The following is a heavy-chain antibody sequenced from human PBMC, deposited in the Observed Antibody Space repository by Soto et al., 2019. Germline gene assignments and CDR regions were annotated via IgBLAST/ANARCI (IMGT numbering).Heavy chain of an antibody. Sequence: QVQLVQSGAEVKKPGASVKVSCKASGYTFTSYGISWVRQAPGQGLEWMGWISAYNGKTNYAQKLQGRVTMTTDTATSTAYMELRSPRSDDTAVYYCARDSLMIDVIDAFDIWGQGTMVTVSS. CDR3: ARDSLMIDVIDAFDI. V-gene: IGHV1-18*01. D-gene: IGHD3-22*01. CDR2: ISAYNGKT. CDR1: GYTFTSYG. J-gene: IGHJ3*02.